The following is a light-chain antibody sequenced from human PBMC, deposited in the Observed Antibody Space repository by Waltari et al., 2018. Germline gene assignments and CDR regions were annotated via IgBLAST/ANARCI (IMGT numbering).Light chain of an antibody. V-gene: IGLV8-61*01. CDR1: SGSVSTNYY. CDR2: NTN. J-gene: IGLJ3*02. CDR3: VLYLGSDTWV. Sequence: QTVVTQEPSFSVSPGGTVPLTCGLHSGSVSTNYYPSWYQQTPGQAPRALIYNTNRRSSGVPDRFSGSILGNKAALTITGAQADDESDYYCVLYLGSDTWVFGGGTKLTVL.